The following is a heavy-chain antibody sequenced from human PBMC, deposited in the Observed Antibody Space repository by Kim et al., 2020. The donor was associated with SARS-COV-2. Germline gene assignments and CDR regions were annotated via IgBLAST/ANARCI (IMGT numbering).Heavy chain of an antibody. V-gene: IGHV3-15*01. J-gene: IGHJ4*02. Sequence: GGSLRLSCAASGFTFSNAWMSWVRQAPGKGLEWVGRIKSKTDGGTTDYAAPVKGRFTISRDDSKNTLYLQMNSLKTEDTAVYYCTTAPPPVLWEIDYWGQGTLVTVSS. CDR1: GFTFSNAW. CDR2: IKSKTDGGTT. CDR3: TTAPPPVLWEIDY. D-gene: IGHD3-16*01.